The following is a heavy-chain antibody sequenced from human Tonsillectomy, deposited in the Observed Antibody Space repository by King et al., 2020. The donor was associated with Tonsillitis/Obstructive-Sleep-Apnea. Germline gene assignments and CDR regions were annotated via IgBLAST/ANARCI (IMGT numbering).Heavy chain of an antibody. V-gene: IGHV3-73*01. Sequence: VQLVESGGGLVQPGGSLKLSCAASGFTFSGSAMRWVRQAPGKGLEWVGRIRSKANSYATAYAASVKGRFTISRDDSKNTAYLQMNSLKTEDTAVYHCTRGENTVAGDWVFYGMDVWGQGTTVTVSS. CDR2: IRSKANSYAT. CDR3: TRGENTVAGDWVFYGMDV. CDR1: GFTFSGSA. D-gene: IGHD3/OR15-3a*01. J-gene: IGHJ6*02.